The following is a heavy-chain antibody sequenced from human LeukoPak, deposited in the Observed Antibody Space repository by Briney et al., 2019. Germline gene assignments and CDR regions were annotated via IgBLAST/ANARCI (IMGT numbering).Heavy chain of an antibody. D-gene: IGHD4-17*01. J-gene: IGHJ4*02. CDR1: GYTFTTYG. CDR2: ISTYNGNL. V-gene: IGHV1-18*01. Sequence: GAAVKVSCKASGYTFTTYGITWVRQARGQGLAWMGWISTYNGNLNYAQRVQGRVTMTTDTSTGTAYMELRSLRSDDTAVYYCARDDERRLSYFDYWGQGTLVTPSS. CDR3: ARDDERRLSYFDY.